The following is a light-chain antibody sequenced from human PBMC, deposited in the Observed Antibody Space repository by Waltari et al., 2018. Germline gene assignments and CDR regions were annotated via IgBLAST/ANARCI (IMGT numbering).Light chain of an antibody. CDR1: QSIGCS. Sequence: TVVTQSPGTLSVSPGERVTLSCRTSQSIGCSLAWYQQKPGQAPRLLMFHSSTRAPGIPARFSGSGSETEFTLTIGSLQSEDFAVYYCQQYNNWPPGTFGQGTKVEI. CDR3: QQYNNWPPGT. CDR2: HSS. J-gene: IGKJ1*01. V-gene: IGKV3-15*01.